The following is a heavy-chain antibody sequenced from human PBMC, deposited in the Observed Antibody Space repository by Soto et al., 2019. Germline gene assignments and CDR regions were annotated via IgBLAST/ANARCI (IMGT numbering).Heavy chain of an antibody. CDR2: VFWNDDK. Sequence: QITLKESGPTLVNPTQTLTLTCTFSGFSFSVSGVGVGWIRQPPVRALEWLGLVFWNDDKRYSPSLESRLTLTKDTSNNQVVLTVTNLDPGDTGTYYCARAYTYDFDHWGQGTLVTVSS. D-gene: IGHD2-21*01. CDR3: ARAYTYDFDH. J-gene: IGHJ4*02. CDR1: GFSFSVSGVG. V-gene: IGHV2-5*01.